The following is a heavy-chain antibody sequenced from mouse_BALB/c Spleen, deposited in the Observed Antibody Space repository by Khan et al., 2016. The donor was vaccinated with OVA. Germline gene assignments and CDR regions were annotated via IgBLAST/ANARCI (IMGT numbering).Heavy chain of an antibody. V-gene: IGHV1-26*01. D-gene: IGHD2-4*01. CDR3: ARDYYDYDHAMDY. Sequence: VQLKQSGPDLVKPGASVKISCKASGYSFTGYYMHWVKQSHGKSLEWIGRVNPKNGGASYNQKFKDKAILTVDKSSSTAYMEVRSLTPEDSAVYYCARDYYDYDHAMDYWGQGTSVTVSA. J-gene: IGHJ4*01. CDR2: VNPKNGGA. CDR1: GYSFTGYY.